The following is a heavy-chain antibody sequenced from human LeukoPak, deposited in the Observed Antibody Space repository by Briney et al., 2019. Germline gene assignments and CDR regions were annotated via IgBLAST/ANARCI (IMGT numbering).Heavy chain of an antibody. CDR3: ARDDYGPLHY. D-gene: IGHD4-17*01. CDR2: INAGNGNT. Sequence: GASVKVSCKASGGTFGSYAIHWVRQAPGQGLEWMGWINAGNGNTKYSQKFQGRVTITRDTSATTAYMELSSLRSEDTAVYYCARDDYGPLHYWGQGTLVTVSS. CDR1: GGTFGSYA. J-gene: IGHJ4*02. V-gene: IGHV1-3*01.